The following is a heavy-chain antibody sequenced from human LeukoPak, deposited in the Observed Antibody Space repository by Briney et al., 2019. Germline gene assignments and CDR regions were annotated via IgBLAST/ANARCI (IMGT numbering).Heavy chain of an antibody. Sequence: ASVKVSCKASGYTFTSYGISWVRQAPGQGLEWMGWISAYSGNTNYAQNLQGRVTMTTDTSTSTAYMELRSLRSDDTAVYYCARDRYYDATGQVDYWGQGTLVTVSS. J-gene: IGHJ4*02. V-gene: IGHV1-18*01. CDR3: ARDRYYDATGQVDY. CDR1: GYTFTSYG. D-gene: IGHD3-22*01. CDR2: ISAYSGNT.